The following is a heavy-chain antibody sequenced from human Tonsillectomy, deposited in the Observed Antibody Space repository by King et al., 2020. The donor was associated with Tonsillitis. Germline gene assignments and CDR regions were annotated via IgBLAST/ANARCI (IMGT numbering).Heavy chain of an antibody. CDR3: ARHYYYYYYYVDV. J-gene: IGHJ6*03. CDR2: IYYSGST. CDR1: GGSISSSPYY. Sequence: QLQESGPGLVKPSETLSLTCTVSGGSISSSPYYGGWIRQPPGKGLEWIGSIYYSGSTYYNPSLKSRVTISVDTSKNQFSLKLSAVTAADTAVYYCARHYYYYYYYVDVWGEGTTVTVSS. V-gene: IGHV4-39*01.